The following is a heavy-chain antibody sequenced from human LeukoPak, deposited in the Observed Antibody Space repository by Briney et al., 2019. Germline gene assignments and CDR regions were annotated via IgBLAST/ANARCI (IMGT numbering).Heavy chain of an antibody. J-gene: IGHJ4*02. Sequence: GGSLRLSCAASGFTFSQYWMSWVRQAPGKGLEWVANIKPDGSEKHYVDSVKGRFSISRDNTKNSQFLQISSLRGEDSAVYYCAKDLLSLEDYSRWGQGTLVTVSS. CDR2: IKPDGSEK. D-gene: IGHD3-3*01. V-gene: IGHV3-7*01. CDR1: GFTFSQYW. CDR3: AKDLLSLEDYSR.